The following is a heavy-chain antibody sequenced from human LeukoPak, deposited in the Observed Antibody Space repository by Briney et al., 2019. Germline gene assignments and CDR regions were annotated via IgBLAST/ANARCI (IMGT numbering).Heavy chain of an antibody. CDR2: ISAYNGNT. CDR1: GYTFTSYG. Sequence: ASVKVSCKASGYTFTSYGISWVRQAPGQGLEWMGWISAYNGNTNYAQKLQGRVTMTTDTSTSTAYMELRSLRSDDTAVYYCAKAGLWFGELATGQSDYWGQGTLVTVSS. D-gene: IGHD3-10*01. J-gene: IGHJ4*02. V-gene: IGHV1-18*01. CDR3: AKAGLWFGELATGQSDY.